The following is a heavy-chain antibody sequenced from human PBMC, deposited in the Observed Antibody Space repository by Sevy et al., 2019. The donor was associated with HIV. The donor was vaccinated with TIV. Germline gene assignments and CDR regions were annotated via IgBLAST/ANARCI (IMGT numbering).Heavy chain of an antibody. J-gene: IGHJ4*02. Sequence: SETLSLTCTVSGGSISSGDYYWSWLRQPPGKGLEWFGYIYYSGSTYYNPSLKSRVTISVDTSKNQFSLKLSSVTAADTAVYYCAGERKMATIVYWGQGTLVTVSS. CDR2: IYYSGST. D-gene: IGHD5-12*01. CDR3: AGERKMATIVY. V-gene: IGHV4-30-4*01. CDR1: GGSISSGDYY.